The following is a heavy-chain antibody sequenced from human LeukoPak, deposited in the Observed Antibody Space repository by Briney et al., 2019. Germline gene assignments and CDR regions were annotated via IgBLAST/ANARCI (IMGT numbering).Heavy chain of an antibody. J-gene: IGHJ5*02. CDR3: ARNRYYDGGWFDP. V-gene: IGHV3-11*01. CDR1: GFTFSDYY. CDR2: ISSSGSTI. Sequence: PGGSLRLSCAASGFTFSDYYMSWIRQAPGKGLEGVSYISSSGSTIYYADSVKGRFTISRDNAKNSLYLQINSLRAEDTAVYYCARNRYYDGGWFDPWGQGTLVTVSS. D-gene: IGHD3-22*01.